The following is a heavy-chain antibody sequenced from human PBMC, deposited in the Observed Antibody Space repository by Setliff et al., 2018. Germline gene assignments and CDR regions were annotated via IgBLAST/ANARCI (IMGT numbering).Heavy chain of an antibody. D-gene: IGHD3-22*01. J-gene: IGHJ4*02. CDR3: ARHRNYFDSSGQTQYYFDY. CDR2: IYYSGST. Sequence: LSLTCTVSGGSISSYYWSWIRQPPGKGLEWIGYIYYSGSTNYNPSLKSRVTISVDTSKNQFSLKLSSVTAADTAVYYCARHRNYFDSSGQTQYYFDYWGQGTLVTVSS. V-gene: IGHV4-59*08. CDR1: GGSISSYY.